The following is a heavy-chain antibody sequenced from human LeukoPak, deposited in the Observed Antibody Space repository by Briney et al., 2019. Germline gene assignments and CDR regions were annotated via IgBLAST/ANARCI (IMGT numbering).Heavy chain of an antibody. V-gene: IGHV4-59*01. Sequence: PSETLSLTCTVSGGSISSYYWSWIRQPPGKGLEWIGYIYYSGTNDNPSLKSRVTISVDTSKNQFSLKLSSVTAADTAVYYCARGLRSFDSSSPFDYWGQGTLVTVSS. CDR1: GGSISSYY. CDR2: IYYSGT. D-gene: IGHD3-9*01. J-gene: IGHJ4*02. CDR3: ARGLRSFDSSSPFDY.